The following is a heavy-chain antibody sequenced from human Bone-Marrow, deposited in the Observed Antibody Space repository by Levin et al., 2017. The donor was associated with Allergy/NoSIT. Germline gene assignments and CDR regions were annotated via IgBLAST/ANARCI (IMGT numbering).Heavy chain of an antibody. CDR2: MYYSGTT. D-gene: IGHD3-22*01. Sequence: SETLSLTCKVSGVSISSGGYYWNWIRQHPGTDLEWIGYMYYSGTTLYNPSLKSRVTISGDTSANLFSLKLTSVTAADTAIYYCARETSSGYFRTSGFDLWGQGTGVIVSS. CDR3: ARETSSGYFRTSGFDL. J-gene: IGHJ3*01. V-gene: IGHV4-31*02. CDR1: GVSISSGGYY.